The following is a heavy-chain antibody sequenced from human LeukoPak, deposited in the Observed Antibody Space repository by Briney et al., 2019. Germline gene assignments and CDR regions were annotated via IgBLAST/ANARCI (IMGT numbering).Heavy chain of an antibody. J-gene: IGHJ4*02. CDR1: GGSISSGGYY. CDR3: ARATKGRYYFDY. D-gene: IGHD1-14*01. Sequence: SQTLSLTCTVSGGSISSGGYYWSWIRQPPGKGLEWIGYIYHSGSTYYNPSLKSRVTISVDRSKNQFSLKLSSVTAADTAVYYCARATKGRYYFDYWGQGTLVTVSS. CDR2: IYHSGST. V-gene: IGHV4-30-2*01.